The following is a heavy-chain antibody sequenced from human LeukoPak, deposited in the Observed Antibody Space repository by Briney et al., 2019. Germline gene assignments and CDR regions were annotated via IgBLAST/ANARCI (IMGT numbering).Heavy chain of an antibody. V-gene: IGHV4-34*01. D-gene: IGHD6-13*01. Sequence: PSETLSLTCAVYGGSFSGYYWSWIRQPPGKGLEWIGEINHSGSTNYNPSLKSRVTISVDTSKNQFSLKLSSVTAAGTAVYYCARAYDSSSWYGDFDYWGQGTLVTVSS. CDR2: INHSGST. CDR1: GGSFSGYY. CDR3: ARAYDSSSWYGDFDY. J-gene: IGHJ4*02.